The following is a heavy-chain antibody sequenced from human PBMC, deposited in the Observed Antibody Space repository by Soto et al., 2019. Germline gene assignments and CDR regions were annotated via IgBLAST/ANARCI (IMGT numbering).Heavy chain of an antibody. J-gene: IGHJ4*02. V-gene: IGHV3-23*01. CDR1: GFTFSSYA. Sequence: DVQWLESGGGLVQPEGSLRLSCAASGFTFSSYAMGWVRQGPGKGLEWVAVVSIGGSTHYADSVRGRFTISRDNSKNTLSLQMNSLTAEDTAVYFCAKRRGAGGDFDYWGQGALVTVSS. CDR2: VSIGGST. CDR3: AKRRGAGGDFDY. D-gene: IGHD2-15*01.